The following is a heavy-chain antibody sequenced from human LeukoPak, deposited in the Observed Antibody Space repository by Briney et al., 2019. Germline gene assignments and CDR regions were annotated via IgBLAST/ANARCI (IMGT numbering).Heavy chain of an antibody. V-gene: IGHV3-30*04. J-gene: IGHJ4*02. CDR2: ISYDGSHK. CDR3: AKDVQRGSSPTDY. D-gene: IGHD1-26*01. Sequence: QAGGSLRLSCVASGFTFVHFSMHWVRQAPGKGLEWVAVISYDGSHKYYADSVKGRFTISRDNSKNSLYLQMNSLRAEDTAVYYCAKDVQRGSSPTDYWGQGTLVTVSS. CDR1: GFTFVHFS.